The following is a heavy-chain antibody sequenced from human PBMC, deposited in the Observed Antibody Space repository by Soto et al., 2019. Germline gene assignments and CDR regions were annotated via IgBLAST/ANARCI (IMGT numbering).Heavy chain of an antibody. D-gene: IGHD2-15*01. J-gene: IGHJ5*02. CDR3: ARGGASSKWFDP. CDR1: GGSITSGGSF. CDR2: IGYSGAT. V-gene: IGHV4-31*03. Sequence: SETLSLTCTVSGGSITSGGSFWSWIRQHPGKGPEWIAFIGYSGATSYNPSLASRVTISADAYKSQFSLNLRSVTAADTAVYYCARGGASSKWFDPWGQGTLVTVSS.